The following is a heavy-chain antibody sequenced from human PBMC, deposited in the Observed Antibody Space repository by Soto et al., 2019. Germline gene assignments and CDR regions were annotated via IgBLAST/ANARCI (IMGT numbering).Heavy chain of an antibody. CDR3: AREQAVVIIKDH. V-gene: IGHV3-33*08. Sequence: QVQLVESGGGVVQPGRSLRLSCAASGFTFRNHAMHWVRQAPGKGLELVGLIWYDGTSKYYADSVKGRFTISIDNSKNTLYLELTSLRVEDTAISFCAREQAVVIIKDHWGQGTLVTVSS. J-gene: IGHJ4*02. CDR1: GFTFRNHA. D-gene: IGHD6-6*01. CDR2: IWYDGTSK.